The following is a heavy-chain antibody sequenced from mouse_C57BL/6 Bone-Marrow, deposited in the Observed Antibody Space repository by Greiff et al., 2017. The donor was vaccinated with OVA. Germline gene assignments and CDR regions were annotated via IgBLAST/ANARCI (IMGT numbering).Heavy chain of an antibody. CDR3: TTPYDYGSSFNYFDY. CDR2: IDPENGDT. Sequence: VQLQQSGAELVRPGASVKLSCTASGFNIKDDYMHWVKQRPEQGLEWIGWIDPENGDTEYASKFQGKATITADTSSNTAYLQLSSLTSEDTAVYYSTTPYDYGSSFNYFDYWGQGTTLTVSS. D-gene: IGHD1-1*01. J-gene: IGHJ2*01. CDR1: GFNIKDDY. V-gene: IGHV14-4*01.